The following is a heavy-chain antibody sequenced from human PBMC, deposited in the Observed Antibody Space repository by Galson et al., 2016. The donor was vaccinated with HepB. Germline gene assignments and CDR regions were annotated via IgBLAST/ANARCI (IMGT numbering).Heavy chain of an antibody. Sequence: SVKVSCKASGYIFTNYYIHWVRQAPGQGPEWMGMINPGGGGTNYAQKLEGRVTMTRDTSTSTVYMEMRRLRDEDTAVYYCARTPGVIPAAGTKNPFDFWGQGTLVTVSS. CDR3: ARTPGVIPAAGTKNPFDF. V-gene: IGHV1-46*01. J-gene: IGHJ4*02. D-gene: IGHD6-13*01. CDR2: INPGGGGT. CDR1: GYIFTNYY.